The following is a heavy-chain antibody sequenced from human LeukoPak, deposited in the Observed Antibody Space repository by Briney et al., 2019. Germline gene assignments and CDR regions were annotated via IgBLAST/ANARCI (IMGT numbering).Heavy chain of an antibody. CDR2: ISRSSST. D-gene: IGHD3-9*01. Sequence: GGSLRLSCAASGFTFSSYNLNWVRQAPGKGLEWVSYISRSSSTIYADSVKGRFTISRDNANNSLYLQMNSLRDDDTAVYYCARGFEIFDYWGQGTLVTVSS. V-gene: IGHV3-48*02. CDR1: GFTFSSYN. J-gene: IGHJ4*02. CDR3: ARGFEIFDY.